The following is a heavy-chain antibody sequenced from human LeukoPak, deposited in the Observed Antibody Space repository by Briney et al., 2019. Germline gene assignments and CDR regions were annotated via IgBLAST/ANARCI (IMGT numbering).Heavy chain of an antibody. CDR3: TIHYYGSGSYLGSYYFDY. D-gene: IGHD3-10*01. CDR1: GFTFSGSA. V-gene: IGHV3-73*01. Sequence: GGSLKLSCAASGFTFSGSALHWVRQASGKGLEWVGRIRSKANSYATAYAASVKGRFTISRDDSKNTAYLQMNSLKTEDTAVYYCTIHYYGSGSYLGSYYFDYWGQGTLVTVSS. CDR2: IRSKANSYAT. J-gene: IGHJ4*02.